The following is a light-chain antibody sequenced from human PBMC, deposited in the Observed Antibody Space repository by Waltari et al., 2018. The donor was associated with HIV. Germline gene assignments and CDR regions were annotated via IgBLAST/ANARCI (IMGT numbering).Light chain of an antibody. CDR1: SSDVGGYQY. V-gene: IGLV2-14*03. CDR2: EVS. CDR3: SSYTNRDTVV. J-gene: IGLJ2*01. Sequence: QSALSQPASVSGSFGQSITISCTGTSSDVGGYQYVSWYQQQPGTAPKLLISEVSNRPSGVSSRFSGSKSGNTASLTIFWLQAEDEADYYCSSYTNRDTVVFGGGTKLTVV.